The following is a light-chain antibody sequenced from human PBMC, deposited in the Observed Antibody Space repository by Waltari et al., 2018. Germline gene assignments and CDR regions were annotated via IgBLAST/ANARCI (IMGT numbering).Light chain of an antibody. V-gene: IGLV2-14*03. CDR1: SSDVGAYNY. Sequence: QSALTQPASVSGSPGQSITLPCTGSSSDVGAYNYASWYQQHPGKAPRLIIFDVSNRPSGVSNRFSGSKSGNTASLTISGLQAEDEADYYCASYVSSSTLELFGGGTSLTVL. CDR3: ASYVSSSTLEL. CDR2: DVS. J-gene: IGLJ3*02.